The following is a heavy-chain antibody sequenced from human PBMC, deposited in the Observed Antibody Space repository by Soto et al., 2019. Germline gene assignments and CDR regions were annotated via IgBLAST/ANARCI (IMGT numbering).Heavy chain of an antibody. V-gene: IGHV3-23*01. CDR3: AKNQGGGGRGRTDY. Sequence: EVQLLESGGGLVQPGGSLRLSCAASGFTFSSYAMSWVRQAPGKGLEWVSAISGSGGSTYYADSVKGRFTISRDNSKNTLYLQMYSLRAEDTAVYYCAKNQGGGGRGRTDYWGQGTLVTVSS. CDR1: GFTFSSYA. D-gene: IGHD2-15*01. CDR2: ISGSGGST. J-gene: IGHJ4*02.